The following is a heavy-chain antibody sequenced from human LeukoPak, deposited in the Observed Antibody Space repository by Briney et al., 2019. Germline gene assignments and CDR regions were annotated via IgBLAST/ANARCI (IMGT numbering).Heavy chain of an antibody. V-gene: IGHV4-4*07. CDR3: ASTGYSSSWYYFDY. CDR2: IYTSGST. CDR1: GGSISSYY. Sequence: SETLSLTCTVSGGSISSYYWSWIRQPAGKGLEWIGRIYTSGSTNYNPSLKSRVTMSVDTSKNQFSLKLSSVTAADTAVYYCASTGYSSSWYYFDYWGQGTLVTVSS. J-gene: IGHJ4*02. D-gene: IGHD6-13*01.